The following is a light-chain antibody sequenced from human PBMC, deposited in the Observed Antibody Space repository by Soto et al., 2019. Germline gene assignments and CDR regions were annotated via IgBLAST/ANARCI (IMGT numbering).Light chain of an antibody. CDR1: SSDVGGYNS. V-gene: IGLV2-8*01. CDR3: SSKRSSDTLYV. CDR2: EVS. Sequence: QSALTQPPSASGSPGQSVTISCTGTSSDVGGYNSVSWYQQHPGKAPKFMIYEVSKRPSGVPDRFSGSKSDNTASLTVSGLQAGDEADYYCSSKRSSDTLYVFGTGTKVTV. J-gene: IGLJ1*01.